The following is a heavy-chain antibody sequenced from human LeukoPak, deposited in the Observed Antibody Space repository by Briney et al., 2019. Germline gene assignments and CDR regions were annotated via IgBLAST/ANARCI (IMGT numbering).Heavy chain of an antibody. V-gene: IGHV3-23*01. CDR2: ISGSGDNT. CDR3: AKDRLRYGSDPLDFDY. D-gene: IGHD3-10*01. CDR1: GFTFSTYG. Sequence: GGSLRLSCAASGFTFSTYGMSWVRQAPGKGLEWVSGISGSGDNTHYADSVKGRFTISRDNSKNTLYLQMNSLRAEDTAVYYCAKDRLRYGSDPLDFDYWGQGTLVTVSS. J-gene: IGHJ4*02.